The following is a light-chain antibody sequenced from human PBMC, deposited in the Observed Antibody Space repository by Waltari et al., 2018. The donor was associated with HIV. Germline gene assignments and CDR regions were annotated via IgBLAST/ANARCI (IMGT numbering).Light chain of an antibody. J-gene: IGLJ2*01. CDR2: SNN. CDR1: TSNIGTNV. Sequence: QSVLAQPPPVSGTPGQRVTISCSGTTSNIGTNVVNWYQQVPGTAPKLLISSNNQRPSGVPDRFSGFKSGTSASLAINGLQSEDEADYYCATWDDTPTGHVLFGGGTKVTVL. V-gene: IGLV1-44*01. CDR3: ATWDDTPTGHVL.